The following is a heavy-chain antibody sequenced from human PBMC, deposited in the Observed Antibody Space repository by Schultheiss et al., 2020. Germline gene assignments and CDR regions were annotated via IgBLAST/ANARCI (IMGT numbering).Heavy chain of an antibody. CDR3: AREPARLGDSGYDY. V-gene: IGHV1-18*04. CDR1: GYTFTSYG. CDR2: ISAYNGNT. Sequence: ASVKVSCKASGYTFTSYGISWVRQAPGQGLEWMGWISAYNGNTNYAQKLQGRVTMTTDTSTSTAYMELRSLRSDDTAVYYCAREPARLGDSGYDYWGQGILVTVSS. J-gene: IGHJ4*02. D-gene: IGHD3-16*01.